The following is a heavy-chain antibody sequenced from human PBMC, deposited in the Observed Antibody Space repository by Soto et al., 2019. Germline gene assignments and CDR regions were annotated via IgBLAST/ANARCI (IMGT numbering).Heavy chain of an antibody. Sequence: QVQLQQWGAGLLKPSETLSLTCAVYGGSFSGYYWSWIRQPPGKGLEWIGEINHSGSTNYNPSLKGRVTISVDTAKKQFSLKLSSVTAADTAVYYWARCGYRYQGWFDPWGQGTLVHVSS. CDR3: ARCGYRYQGWFDP. CDR2: INHSGST. D-gene: IGHD5-18*01. V-gene: IGHV4-34*01. J-gene: IGHJ5*02. CDR1: GGSFSGYY.